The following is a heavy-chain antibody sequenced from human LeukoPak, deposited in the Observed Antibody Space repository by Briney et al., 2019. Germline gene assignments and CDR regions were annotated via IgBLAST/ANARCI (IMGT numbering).Heavy chain of an antibody. D-gene: IGHD6-6*01. CDR1: GGSISTYY. V-gene: IGHV4-59*01. CDR3: ARGGAARLHFQN. Sequence: SETLSLTCTVSGGSISTYYWNWLRQPPGKGLEWIGYIYHSGSTNYNPSLQSRVPISVDTSKNQFSLNLNSVTAADTAVYYCARGGAARLHFQNWGQGPLVTVSS. J-gene: IGHJ1*01. CDR2: IYHSGST.